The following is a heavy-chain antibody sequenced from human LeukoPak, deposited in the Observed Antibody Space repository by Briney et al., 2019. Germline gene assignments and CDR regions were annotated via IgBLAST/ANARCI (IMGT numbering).Heavy chain of an antibody. J-gene: IGHJ5*02. CDR1: GGSISSYY. Sequence: SEILSLTCTVSGGSISSYYWSWIRQPPGKGLEWIGYIYYSGSTNYNPSLKSRVTISVDTSKNQFSLKLSSVTAADTAVYYCARHAGDGYKNENWFDPWGQGTLVTVSS. V-gene: IGHV4-59*08. CDR3: ARHAGDGYKNENWFDP. CDR2: IYYSGST. D-gene: IGHD5-24*01.